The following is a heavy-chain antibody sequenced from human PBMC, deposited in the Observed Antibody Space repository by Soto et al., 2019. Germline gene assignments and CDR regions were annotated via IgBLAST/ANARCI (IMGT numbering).Heavy chain of an antibody. CDR3: TSCRGYCTGLVAYDI. CDR1: GFTFANAF. CDR2: IRTKTYGEAV. J-gene: IGHJ3*02. V-gene: IGHV3-15*07. Sequence: GGSLRLSCAASGFTFANAFMNWVRQAPGKGLEWIGRIRTKTYGEAVDYAAPVKGRFTIARDDSRDTLYLQMNSLKAEDTAVYYCTSCRGYCTGLVAYDIWGQGTMVTVSS. D-gene: IGHD2-8*02.